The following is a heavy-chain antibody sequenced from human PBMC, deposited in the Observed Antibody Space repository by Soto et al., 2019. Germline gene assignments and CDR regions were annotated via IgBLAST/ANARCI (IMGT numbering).Heavy chain of an antibody. CDR3: AKAFPSRAPGNYFDY. CDR1: GFTFSTSH. CDR2: TDDGGGST. D-gene: IGHD3-10*01. J-gene: IGHJ4*02. V-gene: IGHV3-23*01. Sequence: EVQLLESGGGLVPPGGSLRLSCAASGFTFSTSHMSWVRQAPGKGLEWVSATDDGGGSTYYADSMKGRFTISRDNSKNTLYLQMNSLMTEDTAVYYCAKAFPSRAPGNYFDYWGQGALVTVSS.